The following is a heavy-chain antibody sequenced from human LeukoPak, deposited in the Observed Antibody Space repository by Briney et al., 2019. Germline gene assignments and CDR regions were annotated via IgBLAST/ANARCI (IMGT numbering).Heavy chain of an antibody. D-gene: IGHD2-21*01. J-gene: IGHJ4*02. CDR2: ISYDGSNK. CDR1: GFSFSSYG. CDR3: AKCRDLWLAYFDY. Sequence: PGGSLRLSCAASGFSFSSYGMHWVRQAPGKGLEWVAVISYDGSNKYYVDSVKGRFTISRDNSKNTLFLQMNSLRAEDTAVYYCAKCRDLWLAYFDYWGQGTLVTVSS. V-gene: IGHV3-30*18.